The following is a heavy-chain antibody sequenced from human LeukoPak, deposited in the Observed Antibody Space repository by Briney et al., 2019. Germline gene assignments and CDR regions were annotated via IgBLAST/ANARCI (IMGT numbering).Heavy chain of an antibody. V-gene: IGHV3-23*01. CDR3: AKRLNSSGWYYFDY. D-gene: IGHD6-19*01. J-gene: IGHJ4*02. CDR2: ISGSGGST. Sequence: QSGGSLRLSCAASGFTFSSYGMSWVRQAPGKGLEWVSGISGSGGSTYYADSVKGRFTISRDNSKNTLYLQMNSLRAEDTAVYYCAKRLNSSGWYYFDYWGQGTLVTVSS. CDR1: GFTFSSYG.